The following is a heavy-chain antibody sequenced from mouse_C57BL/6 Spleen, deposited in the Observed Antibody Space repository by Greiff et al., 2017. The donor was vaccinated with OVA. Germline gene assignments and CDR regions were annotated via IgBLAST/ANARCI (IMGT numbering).Heavy chain of an antibody. CDR1: GFTFSDYG. Sequence: EVMLVESGGGLVKPGGSLKLSCAASGFTFSDYGMHWVRQAPEKGLEWVAYISSGSSTIYYADTVTGRFTISRDNAKNTLFLQMTSLRSEDTAMYYCASSSLYAMDDWGQGTSVTVAS. V-gene: IGHV5-17*01. CDR3: ASSSLYAMDD. D-gene: IGHD1-1*01. CDR2: ISSGSSTI. J-gene: IGHJ4*01.